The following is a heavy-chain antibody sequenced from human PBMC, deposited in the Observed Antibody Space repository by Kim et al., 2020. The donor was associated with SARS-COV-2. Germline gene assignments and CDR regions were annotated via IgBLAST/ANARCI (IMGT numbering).Heavy chain of an antibody. D-gene: IGHD2-15*01. CDR2: IYYSGST. J-gene: IGHJ6*02. V-gene: IGHV4-61*01. Sequence: SETLSLTCTVSGGSVSSGSYYWSWIRQPPGKGLEWIGYIYYSGSTNYNTSLKSRVTISVDTSKNQFSLKLSSVTAADTAVYYCARDCSGGSCYPKGGYYYYGMDVWGQGTTVTVSS. CDR1: GGSVSSGSYY. CDR3: ARDCSGGSCYPKGGYYYYGMDV.